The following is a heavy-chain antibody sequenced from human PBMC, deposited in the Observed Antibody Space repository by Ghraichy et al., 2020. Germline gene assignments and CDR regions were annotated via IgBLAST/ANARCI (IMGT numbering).Heavy chain of an antibody. Sequence: GGSLRLSCAASGFTFSSYAMHWVRQAPGKGLEWVAVISYDGSNKYYADSVKGRFTISRDNSKNTLYLQMNSLRAEDTAVYYCARDLVNAYGDYRLDPWGQGTLVTVSS. CDR3: ARDLVNAYGDYRLDP. V-gene: IGHV3-30*04. D-gene: IGHD4-17*01. J-gene: IGHJ5*02. CDR1: GFTFSSYA. CDR2: ISYDGSNK.